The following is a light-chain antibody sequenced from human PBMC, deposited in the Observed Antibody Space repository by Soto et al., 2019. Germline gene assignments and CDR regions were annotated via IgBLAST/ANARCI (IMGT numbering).Light chain of an antibody. Sequence: ENVLTQSPGTLSLSPGERATLFCRASQSVSTGYLAWYQQKPGQAPRLLISGASSRATGIPDRFSGSGSGTDFTLTISRLEPEDFAVYYWQQYGSSRATFGGGTKVEIK. V-gene: IGKV3-20*01. CDR3: QQYGSSRAT. CDR2: GAS. J-gene: IGKJ4*01. CDR1: QSVSTGY.